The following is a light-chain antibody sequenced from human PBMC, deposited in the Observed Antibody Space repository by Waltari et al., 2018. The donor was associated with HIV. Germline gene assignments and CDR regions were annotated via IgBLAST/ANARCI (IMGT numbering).Light chain of an antibody. CDR1: SSDVGGYNY. CDR3: SSYTSSSVV. J-gene: IGLJ2*01. CDR2: EVS. V-gene: IGLV2-14*01. Sequence: QSALTQPASVSGSPGPSLTISCTGTSSDVGGYNYVSWYQHHPGKAPKLMIYEVSNRPSGVSNRFSGSKSGNTASLTISGLQAEDEADYYCSSYTSSSVVFGGGTKLTVL.